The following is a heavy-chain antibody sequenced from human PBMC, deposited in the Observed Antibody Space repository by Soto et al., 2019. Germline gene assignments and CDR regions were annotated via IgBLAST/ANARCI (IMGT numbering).Heavy chain of an antibody. J-gene: IGHJ4*02. CDR1: GGSIRSGDYY. D-gene: IGHD3-22*01. Sequence: QVQLQASGPGLVKPSQTLSLPCTVSGGSIRSGDYYWSCIRHPPGKVLEWIGYISYSGSTYYNPSLESRVTISVVPPTTQCALKLSSVTPADTAVYYGARGGYYDSSSYYYGRLPDYWRQGTLVTVSS. CDR2: ISYSGST. CDR3: ARGGYYDSSSYYYGRLPDY. V-gene: IGHV4-30-4*01.